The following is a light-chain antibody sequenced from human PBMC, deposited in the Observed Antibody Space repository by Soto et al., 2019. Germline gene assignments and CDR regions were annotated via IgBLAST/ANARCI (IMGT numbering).Light chain of an antibody. CDR2: EDD. V-gene: IGLV6-57*04. Sequence: NFMLTQPHSVSESPGETVTISCTRSSGTIGSNYVQWFQQRPDSAPATLIFEDDQRPSGVPDRFSGSIDTSSNSASLTISGLQTEDEADYFCQSYDSDIWIFGGGTKLTVL. CDR1: SGTIGSNY. CDR3: QSYDSDIWI. J-gene: IGLJ3*02.